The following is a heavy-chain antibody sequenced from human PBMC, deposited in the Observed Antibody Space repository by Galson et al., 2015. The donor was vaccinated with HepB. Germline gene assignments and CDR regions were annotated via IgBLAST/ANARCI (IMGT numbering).Heavy chain of an antibody. Sequence: SLRLSCAASGFTFSSYGMHWVRQAPGKGLEWVAVIWYDGSNKYYADSVKGRFTISRDNSKNTLYLQMNSLRAEDTAVYYCARVLAAAPVDAFDIWGQGTMVTVSS. CDR2: IWYDGSNK. V-gene: IGHV3-33*01. J-gene: IGHJ3*02. CDR3: ARVLAAAPVDAFDI. CDR1: GFTFSSYG. D-gene: IGHD6-13*01.